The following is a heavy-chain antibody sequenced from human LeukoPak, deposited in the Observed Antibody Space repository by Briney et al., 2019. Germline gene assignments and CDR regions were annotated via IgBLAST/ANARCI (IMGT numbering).Heavy chain of an antibody. Sequence: GGSLRLSCAASGFTFSSYWMHWVRQAPGKGLVWVSRINSDGSSTSYADSVKGRFTISRDNDKHTLYLQMNSLRAADTAVYYCARSPPWYSSSWGIDYWGQGTLVTVSS. CDR2: INSDGSST. CDR1: GFTFSSYW. D-gene: IGHD6-13*01. CDR3: ARSPPWYSSSWGIDY. J-gene: IGHJ4*02. V-gene: IGHV3-74*01.